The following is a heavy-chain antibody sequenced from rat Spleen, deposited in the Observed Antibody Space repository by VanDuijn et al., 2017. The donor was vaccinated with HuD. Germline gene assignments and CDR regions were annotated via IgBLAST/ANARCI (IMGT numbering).Heavy chain of an antibody. CDR3: TRDTTTDYYRWYFDY. Sequence: EVQLVESGGGLVQPGRSLKLSCAASGFTFSDYYMAWVRQAPTKGLEWVASISYDGGSTYYPDSVKGRFTISRDNAKSTLYLQMNSLRSEDTATYYCTRDTTTDYYRWYFDYWGQGVMVTVSS. CDR1: GFTFSDYY. V-gene: IGHV5-20*01. D-gene: IGHD1-6*01. CDR2: ISYDGGST. J-gene: IGHJ2*01.